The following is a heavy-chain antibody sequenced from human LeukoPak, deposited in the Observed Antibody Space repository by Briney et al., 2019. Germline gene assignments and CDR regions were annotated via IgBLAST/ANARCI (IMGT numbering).Heavy chain of an antibody. V-gene: IGHV4-34*01. CDR2: INHSGST. Sequence: SETLSLTCTVSGVSISSYYWSWIRQPPGKGLEWIGEINHSGSTNYNPSLKSRVTISVDTSKNQFSLRLSSVTAADTAVYYCASRIAVSKFDYWGQGTLVTVSS. CDR3: ASRIAVSKFDY. D-gene: IGHD6-19*01. CDR1: GVSISSYY. J-gene: IGHJ4*02.